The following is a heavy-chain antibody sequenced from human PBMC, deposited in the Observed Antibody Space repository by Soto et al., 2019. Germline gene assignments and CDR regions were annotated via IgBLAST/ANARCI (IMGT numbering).Heavy chain of an antibody. J-gene: IGHJ6*02. D-gene: IGHD2-15*01. CDR1: GVTFSDYD. V-gene: IGHV3-11*03. CDR2: ISSSSSYT. Sequence: GGSLRLSCAASGVTFSDYDMSWIRQAPGKGLEWVSYISSSSSYTKYADSVKGRFTISRDNAKNSLYLQMNSLRAEDTAVYYCARLPIWLIVVVVPYGMDVWGQGTTVTVSS. CDR3: ARLPIWLIVVVVPYGMDV.